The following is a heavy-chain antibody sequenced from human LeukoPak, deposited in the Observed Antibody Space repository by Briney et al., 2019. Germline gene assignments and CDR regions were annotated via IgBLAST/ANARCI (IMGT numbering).Heavy chain of an antibody. CDR1: GFTFSNYN. J-gene: IGHJ5*01. D-gene: IGHD1-14*01. Sequence: GGSLRLSCGASGFTFSNYNMNWVRQAPGEWLEWVSSINSRSTYIFYADSVMGRFTISRDNAKNSLFLQMNSLRAEDTAVYYCARDETNGFDSWGQGTLVNVSS. CDR2: INSRSTYI. V-gene: IGHV3-21*01. CDR3: ARDETNGFDS.